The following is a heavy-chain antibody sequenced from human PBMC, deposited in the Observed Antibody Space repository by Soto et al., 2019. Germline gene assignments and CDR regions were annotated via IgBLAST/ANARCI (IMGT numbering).Heavy chain of an antibody. CDR3: AHSLWELPARRSFDY. D-gene: IGHD1-26*01. CDR1: GFSLSTSGVG. V-gene: IGHV2-5*01. Sequence: QITLKESGPTLVKPTQTLTLTCTFSGFSLSTSGVGVGWIRQPPGQPLAWLALIYWNDDKCYSPSLKSRLTIPTDTSKNQVVLTMTNMAPVDTATYCCAHSLWELPARRSFDYWGQGTLVTVSS. CDR2: IYWNDDK. J-gene: IGHJ4*02.